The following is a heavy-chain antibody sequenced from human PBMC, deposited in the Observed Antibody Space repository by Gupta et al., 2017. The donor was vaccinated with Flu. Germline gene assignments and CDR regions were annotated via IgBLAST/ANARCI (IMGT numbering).Heavy chain of an antibody. D-gene: IGHD1-7*01. CDR1: GYTFTGYY. CDR2: INPNSGGT. CDR3: AREVSGTTND. Sequence: GYTFTGYYMHWVRQAPGQGLEWMGRINPNSGGTNEAQKFQGRVTMTRDTSISTAYMELSRLRSDDTAVYDCAREVSGTTNDGGQGTLVTVSS. V-gene: IGHV1-2*06. J-gene: IGHJ4*02.